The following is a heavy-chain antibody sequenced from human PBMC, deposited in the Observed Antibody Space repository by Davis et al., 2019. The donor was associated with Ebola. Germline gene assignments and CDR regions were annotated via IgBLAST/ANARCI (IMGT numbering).Heavy chain of an antibody. V-gene: IGHV3-23*01. CDR2: ISGSGGST. D-gene: IGHD3-9*01. CDR3: ARVLSDILGYGMDV. J-gene: IGHJ6*02. Sequence: GESLKISCAASGFTFSSYAMSWVRQAPGKGLEWVSAISGSGGSTYYADSVKGRFTISRDNSKNTLYLQMNSLRAEDTAVYYCARVLSDILGYGMDVWGQGTTVTVSS. CDR1: GFTFSSYA.